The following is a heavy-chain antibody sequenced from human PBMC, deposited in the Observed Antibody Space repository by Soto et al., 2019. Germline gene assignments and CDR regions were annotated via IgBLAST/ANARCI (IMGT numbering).Heavy chain of an antibody. V-gene: IGHV1-8*01. CDR1: GYTFTSYD. J-gene: IGHJ5*02. Sequence: QVQLVQSGAEVKKPGASVKVSCKASGYTFTSYDINWVRQATGQGLEWMGWINPDTGNTGYAQKFQGRVTVTRDTSTSTVYMELSSLRSEDTAVYYCARVRYLFSAREYNWFNPWGQGTLVTVSS. D-gene: IGHD1-20*01. CDR3: ARVRYLFSAREYNWFNP. CDR2: INPDTGNT.